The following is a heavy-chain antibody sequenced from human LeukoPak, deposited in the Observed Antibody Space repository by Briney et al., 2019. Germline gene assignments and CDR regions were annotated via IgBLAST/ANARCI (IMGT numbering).Heavy chain of an antibody. J-gene: IGHJ6*02. CDR2: INWKSNNI. Sequence: PGRSLRLSCAASGFTFGDYAMHWVRQAPGKGLEWVSGINWKSNNIGYADSVKGRFTISRDNAKNSLYLQMNSLRTEDTALYYCARDRAEYFYAMDVWGQGTSVTLSS. CDR3: ARDRAEYFYAMDV. D-gene: IGHD6-13*01. V-gene: IGHV3-9*01. CDR1: GFTFGDYA.